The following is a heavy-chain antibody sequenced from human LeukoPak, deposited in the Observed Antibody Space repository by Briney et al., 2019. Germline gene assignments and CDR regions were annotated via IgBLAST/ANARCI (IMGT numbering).Heavy chain of an antibody. Sequence: PGGSLRLSCAASGFTFSSYAMSWVRQAPGKGLEWVSAISGSGGSTYYADSVKGRFTISRDNSKSTLYLQMNSLRAEDTAVYYCAKSEEQWLINYFDYWGQGTLVTVSS. V-gene: IGHV3-23*01. J-gene: IGHJ4*02. CDR3: AKSEEQWLINYFDY. CDR2: ISGSGGST. CDR1: GFTFSSYA. D-gene: IGHD6-19*01.